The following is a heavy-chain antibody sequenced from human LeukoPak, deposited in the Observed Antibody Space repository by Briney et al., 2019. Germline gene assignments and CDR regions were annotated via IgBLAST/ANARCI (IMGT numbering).Heavy chain of an antibody. J-gene: IGHJ4*02. CDR1: GFTFSNAW. CDR2: IKSKTDGGTT. Sequence: GGSLRLSCAASGFTFSNAWMSWVRQAPGKGLEWVGRIKSKTDGGTTDYAAPVKGRFTISRDDSKNTLYLQMNSLKTEDTAVYYCTTEYDILTGPPRWGQGTLVTVSS. CDR3: TTEYDILTGPPR. D-gene: IGHD3-9*01. V-gene: IGHV3-15*01.